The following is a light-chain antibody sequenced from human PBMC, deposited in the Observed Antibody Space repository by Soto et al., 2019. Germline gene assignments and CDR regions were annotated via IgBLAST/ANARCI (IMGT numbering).Light chain of an antibody. CDR1: QSISSY. CDR3: QQCHATPLT. J-gene: IGKJ5*01. V-gene: IGKV1-39*01. Sequence: DIQMTQSPSSLSASVGDRVTITCRASQSISSYLNWYQQKPGKAPKLLIYAASSLQSGVPSRFSGSGYGTNFTLIISVLQPEDFAIYYCQQCHATPLTFGQGTLLEIK. CDR2: AAS.